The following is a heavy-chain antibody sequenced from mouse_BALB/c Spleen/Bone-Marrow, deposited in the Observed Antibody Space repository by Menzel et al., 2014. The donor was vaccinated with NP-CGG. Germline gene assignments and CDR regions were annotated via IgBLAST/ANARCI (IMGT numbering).Heavy chain of an antibody. J-gene: IGHJ1*01. D-gene: IGHD4-1*01. V-gene: IGHV5-9*02. CDR2: ISSGGSYT. Sequence: EVMLVESGGGLVKPGGSLKLSCAASGFAFSSYDMSWVRQTPEKRLEWVATISSGGSYTYYPDSVKGRFTISRDNARNTLYLQMSSLRSGDTALYYCARQGNWDGYFDVWGAGTTVTVSS. CDR1: GFAFSSYD. CDR3: ARQGNWDGYFDV.